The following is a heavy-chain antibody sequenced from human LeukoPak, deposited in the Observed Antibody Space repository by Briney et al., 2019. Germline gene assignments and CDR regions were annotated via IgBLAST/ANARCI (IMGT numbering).Heavy chain of an antibody. D-gene: IGHD5-18*01. Sequence: ESPKISCKGSGYSFTSYWIGWVLHMPGKGLEWMGIIYNGDSDTRYSPSFQDQGLSSADKSISTAYLQWSSLKASDTAMYYCARKLGGYSYGYSYYFDFWGQGTLVPVSS. J-gene: IGHJ4*02. V-gene: IGHV5-51*01. CDR3: ARKLGGYSYGYSYYFDF. CDR2: IYNGDSDT. CDR1: GYSFTSYW.